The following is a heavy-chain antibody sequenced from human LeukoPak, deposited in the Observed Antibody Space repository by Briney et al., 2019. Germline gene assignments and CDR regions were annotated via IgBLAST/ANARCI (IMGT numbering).Heavy chain of an antibody. CDR3: ASAPDYGDYRGDY. V-gene: IGHV3-30*04. D-gene: IGHD4-17*01. J-gene: IGHJ4*02. CDR1: GFTFSSYA. CDR2: ISYDGSNK. Sequence: GRSLRLSCAASGFTFSSYAMHWVRQAPGKGLEWVAVISYDGSNKYYADSVKGRFTISRDNSKNTLYLQMNSLRAEDTAVYYCASAPDYGDYRGDYWGQGTLVTVSS.